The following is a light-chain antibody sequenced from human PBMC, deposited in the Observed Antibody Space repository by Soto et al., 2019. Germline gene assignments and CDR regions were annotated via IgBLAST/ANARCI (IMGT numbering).Light chain of an antibody. Sequence: QSVLTQPASVSGSPGQSITISCTGTRSDIGGYNYVSWYRQHPGKAPELMIYDVANRPSGVSDRFSGSKSGNTASLTISGLQTEDEADYYCSSYTSTSTLYVFGTGTKVTVL. CDR3: SSYTSTSTLYV. CDR1: RSDIGGYNY. CDR2: DVA. V-gene: IGLV2-14*03. J-gene: IGLJ1*01.